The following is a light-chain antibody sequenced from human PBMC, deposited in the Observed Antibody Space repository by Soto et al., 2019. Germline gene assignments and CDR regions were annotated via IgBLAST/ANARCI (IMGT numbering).Light chain of an antibody. CDR2: AAS. CDR3: QQSLSPLWT. J-gene: IGKJ1*01. CDR1: QSISNY. Sequence: DIQMTQSPSSLSASVGDRVTITCRASQSISNYLNWYQQKPGKAPKSLIYAASSMQSGVPSRFSGSGSGTNFTLTISSLQPDESAGDSCQQSLSPLWTFGQGTKVEV. V-gene: IGKV1-39*01.